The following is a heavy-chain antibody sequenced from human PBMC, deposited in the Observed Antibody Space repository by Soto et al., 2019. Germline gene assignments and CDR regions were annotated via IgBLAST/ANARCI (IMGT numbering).Heavy chain of an antibody. CDR1: GASISNYY. D-gene: IGHD3-3*01. J-gene: IGHJ5*02. V-gene: IGHV4-59*01. CDR2: IYYTGNT. CDR3: ARATLPRTIFGLGEPFDQ. Sequence: SETLSLTCTVSGASISNYYWSWIWQPPGKGLEWIGDIYYTGNTNYNPSLKSRVTISVDMSKNHFSLKMTSVNVADTAVYYCARATLPRTIFGLGEPFDQWG.